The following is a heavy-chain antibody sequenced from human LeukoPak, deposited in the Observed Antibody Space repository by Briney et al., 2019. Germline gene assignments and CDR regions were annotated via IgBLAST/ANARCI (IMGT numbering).Heavy chain of an antibody. CDR1: GFTFSDYY. V-gene: IGHV3-11*03. J-gene: IGHJ4*02. CDR3: ARTMVRGVIADY. Sequence: PGGSLRLSCAASGFTFSDYYMSWIRPAPGKGMEWVSYISSSSSYTNYADSVKGRFTISRDNAKNSLYLQMNSLRAEDTAVYYCARTMVRGVIADYWGQGTLVTVSS. D-gene: IGHD3-10*01. CDR2: ISSSSSYT.